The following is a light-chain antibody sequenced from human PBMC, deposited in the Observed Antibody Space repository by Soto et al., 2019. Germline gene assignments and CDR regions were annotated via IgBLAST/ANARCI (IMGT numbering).Light chain of an antibody. J-gene: IGKJ5*01. CDR2: AAS. Sequence: DIQLTQSPSFLSASVGDRVTITCRASQGISSDLAWYQQNPGKAPKLLIYAASTLQNGVPSTFSGSGSGTEFTLTISSLQTEDFGTYYCQQFKSYPITFGQGTRLEIK. CDR1: QGISSD. CDR3: QQFKSYPIT. V-gene: IGKV1-9*01.